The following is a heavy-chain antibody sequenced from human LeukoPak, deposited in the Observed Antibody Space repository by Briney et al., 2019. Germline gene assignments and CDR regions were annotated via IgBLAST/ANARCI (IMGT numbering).Heavy chain of an antibody. V-gene: IGHV6-1*01. CDR3: ARSLGWIDS. J-gene: IGHJ4*02. Sequence: SQSLSLTWALAGDIFSRNRAGWNWVRQSGSRGREWLGRTYYSTKSYNHYAVSVKSRITITPDTSKNQFSLQLNSVTPEDTAVYYCARSLGWIDSWGQGPLVTVSS. D-gene: IGHD3-3*01. CDR2: TYYSTKSYN. CDR1: GDIFSRNRAG.